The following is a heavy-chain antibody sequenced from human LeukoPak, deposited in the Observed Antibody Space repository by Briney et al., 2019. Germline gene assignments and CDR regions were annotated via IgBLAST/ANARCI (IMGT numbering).Heavy chain of an antibody. CDR1: GFTVISYG. Sequence: GGSLRLSCAASGFTVISYGMTWVRQAPGKGLEWVSAFSATDGSAQYAESVRGRFTISRDNSNNSLYLQMNSLRDEDTAVYYCAKARIAAAGTGAFDVWGQGTMVTVSS. J-gene: IGHJ3*01. V-gene: IGHV3-23*01. D-gene: IGHD6-13*01. CDR2: FSATDGSA. CDR3: AKARIAAAGTGAFDV.